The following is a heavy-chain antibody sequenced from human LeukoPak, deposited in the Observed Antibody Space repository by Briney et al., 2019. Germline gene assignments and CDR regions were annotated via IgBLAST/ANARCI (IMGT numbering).Heavy chain of an antibody. CDR3: AKKIYDSSGYYTVDAFDI. CDR1: GFTFSNYA. Sequence: GGSLTLSCAASGFTFSNYAMNWVRQAPGRGLEWVAFIRYDGSNKYYADSVKGRFTISRDNSKNTLYLQMNSLRAEDTAVYYCAKKIYDSSGYYTVDAFDIWGQGTMVTVSS. CDR2: IRYDGSNK. D-gene: IGHD3-22*01. J-gene: IGHJ3*02. V-gene: IGHV3-30*02.